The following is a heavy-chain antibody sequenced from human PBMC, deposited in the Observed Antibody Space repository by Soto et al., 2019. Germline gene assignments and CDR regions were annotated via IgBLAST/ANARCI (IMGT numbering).Heavy chain of an antibody. Sequence: GGSLRLSCAASGFSFSISWMNWVRQAPGKGLEWVAYISSDGSETNYVDSVKGRFTISRDNAKNSLFLQMSSLRAEDTAVYYCARKPRLLDSWGQGTLVTVSS. D-gene: IGHD6-6*01. CDR3: ARKPRLLDS. CDR2: ISSDGSET. J-gene: IGHJ4*02. V-gene: IGHV3-7*01. CDR1: GFSFSISW.